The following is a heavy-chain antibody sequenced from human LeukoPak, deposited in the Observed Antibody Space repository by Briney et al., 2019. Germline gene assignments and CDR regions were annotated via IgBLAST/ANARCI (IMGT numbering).Heavy chain of an antibody. Sequence: GGSLRLSCAASGFTVSSNYMNWVRQAPGKGLEWVSVIYSGGSTYYADSVKGRFTISRDNSKNTLYLQMNSLRAEDTAVYYCASHMVVAATGLYGMDVWGQGTTVTVSS. D-gene: IGHD2-15*01. CDR1: GFTVSSNY. CDR2: IYSGGST. CDR3: ASHMVVAATGLYGMDV. J-gene: IGHJ6*02. V-gene: IGHV3-53*01.